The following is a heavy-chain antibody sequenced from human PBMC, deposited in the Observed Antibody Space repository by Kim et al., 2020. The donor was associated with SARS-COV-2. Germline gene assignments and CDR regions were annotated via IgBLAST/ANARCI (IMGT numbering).Heavy chain of an antibody. V-gene: IGHV3-30*04. CDR1: GFTFSSYA. CDR2: ISYDGSNK. J-gene: IGHJ4*02. CDR3: ARADYYSSGSYQDRPLDY. D-gene: IGHD3-10*01. Sequence: GGSLRLSCAASGFTFSSYAMHWVRQAPGKGLEWVAVISYDGSNKYYADSVKGRFTISRDNSKNTLYLQMNSLRAEDTAVYHCARADYYSSGSYQDRPLDYWGQGTLVTVSS.